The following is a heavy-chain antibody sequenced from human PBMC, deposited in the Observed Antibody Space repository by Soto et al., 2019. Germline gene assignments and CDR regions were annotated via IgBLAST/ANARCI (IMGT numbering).Heavy chain of an antibody. J-gene: IGHJ6*02. D-gene: IGHD6-19*01. CDR2: IIPIFGTA. CDR3: AKVRYSSPMGYYYGMDV. V-gene: IGHV1-69*13. Sequence: ASVKVSCKVSRVAFSKFIVTWVRQAPGLGLEWVGGIIPIFGTANYAQKFQGRVTITADESTSTSYMEVNNLRSEGTAVYYCAKVRYSSPMGYYYGMDVWGQGTTVTVS. CDR1: RVAFSKFI.